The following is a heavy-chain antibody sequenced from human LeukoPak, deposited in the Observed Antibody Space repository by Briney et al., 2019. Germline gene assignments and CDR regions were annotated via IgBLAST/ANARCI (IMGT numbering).Heavy chain of an antibody. J-gene: IGHJ4*02. CDR1: GYSISIGYY. Sequence: PSETLSLTCTVSGYSISIGYYWGWIRQPPGKGLEWIGSVYHSGSTYYNPSLKSRVTISVGTSKNQFSLKLSSVTAADTAFYYCARDEMEHHGSYYDFWGQGTLVTVSS. D-gene: IGHD1/OR15-1a*01. CDR2: VYHSGST. V-gene: IGHV4-38-2*02. CDR3: ARDEMEHHGSYYDF.